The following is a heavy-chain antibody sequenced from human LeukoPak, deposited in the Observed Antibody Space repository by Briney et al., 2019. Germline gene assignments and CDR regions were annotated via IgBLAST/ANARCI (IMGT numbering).Heavy chain of an antibody. V-gene: IGHV4-34*01. CDR2: INHSGST. D-gene: IGHD6-6*01. Sequence: SETLSLTCAVYGGSFSGYYWSWIRQPPGKGLEWIGEINHSGSTNYNPSLKSRVTISVDTSKNQFSLKLSSVTDADTAVYYCARGPQVAARHFDYWGQGTLVTVSS. CDR3: ARGPQVAARHFDY. CDR1: GGSFSGYY. J-gene: IGHJ4*02.